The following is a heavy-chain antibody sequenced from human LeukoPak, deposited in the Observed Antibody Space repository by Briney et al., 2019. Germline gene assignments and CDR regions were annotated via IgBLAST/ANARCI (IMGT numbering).Heavy chain of an antibody. Sequence: TSETLSLTCAVYGGSFSGYYWSWIRQPPGKGLEWIGEINHSGSTNYNPSLKSRVTISVDTSKNQFSLKLSSVTAADTAVYYCARGHSSGWYVKNFDYWGQGTLVTVSS. CDR1: GGSFSGYY. CDR2: INHSGST. J-gene: IGHJ4*02. CDR3: ARGHSSGWYVKNFDY. D-gene: IGHD6-19*01. V-gene: IGHV4-34*01.